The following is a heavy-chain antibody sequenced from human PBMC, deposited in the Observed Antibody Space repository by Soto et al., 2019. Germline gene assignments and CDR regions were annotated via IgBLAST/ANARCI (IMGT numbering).Heavy chain of an antibody. CDR3: AVGGNYLGMDV. J-gene: IGHJ6*02. V-gene: IGHV1-46*01. CDR2: INPDGGGT. Sequence: QLQLVQSGAEVKKPGASVKVSCKASGYTFTSYYMHWVRLAPGQGLEWMGIINPDGGGTSYAQQFQGGVIMTRDPSTSTVYMEMSSLRSEDTAVYYCAVGGNYLGMDVWGQGTKVTVSS. CDR1: GYTFTSYY.